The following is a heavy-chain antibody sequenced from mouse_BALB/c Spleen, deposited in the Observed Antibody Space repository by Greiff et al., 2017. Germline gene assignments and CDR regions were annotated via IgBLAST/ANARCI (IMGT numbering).Heavy chain of an antibody. D-gene: IGHD4-1*01. V-gene: IGHV3-2*02. CDR1: GYSITSDYA. CDR3: ARNSPLGY. J-gene: IGHJ2*01. CDR2: ISYSGST. Sequence: EVQLVESGPGLVKPSQSLSLTCTVTGYSITSDYAWNWIRQFPGNKLEWMGYISYSGSTSYNPSLKSRISITRDTSKNQFFLQLNSVTTEDTATYYCARNSPLGYWGQGTTLTVSS.